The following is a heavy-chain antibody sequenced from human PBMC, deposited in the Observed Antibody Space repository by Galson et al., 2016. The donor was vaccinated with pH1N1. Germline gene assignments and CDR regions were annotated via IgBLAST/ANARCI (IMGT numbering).Heavy chain of an antibody. CDR2: IYYSGST. Sequence: LSLTCFVSGASVSSGEYYWSWIRQPPGKGLEWIAYIYYSGSTYYNPSLKSRVTISSDMSKNHFSLRLSSVTAADTAMYYCARGIRGSQPDRTYHFDFWGQGALVTVSS. CDR1: GASVSSGEYY. CDR3: ARGIRGSQPDRTYHFDF. V-gene: IGHV4-30-4*01. J-gene: IGHJ4*02. D-gene: IGHD1-26*01.